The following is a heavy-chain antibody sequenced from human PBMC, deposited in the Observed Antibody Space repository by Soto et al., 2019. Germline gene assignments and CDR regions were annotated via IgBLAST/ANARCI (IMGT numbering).Heavy chain of an antibody. D-gene: IGHD3-16*02. CDR3: ATVRSNRYYYYGMDV. CDR2: IYYSGST. J-gene: IGHJ6*02. CDR1: GGSIRSYY. V-gene: IGHV4-59*01. Sequence: SETLSLTCTVSGGSIRSYYRSWIRQPPGKGLEWIGYIYYSGSTNYNPSLKSRVTISVDTSKNQFSLKLSSVTAADTAVYYCATVRSNRYYYYGMDVWGQGTTVTVSS.